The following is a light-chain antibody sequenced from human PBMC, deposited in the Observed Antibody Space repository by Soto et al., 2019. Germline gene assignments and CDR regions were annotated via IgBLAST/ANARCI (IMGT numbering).Light chain of an antibody. J-gene: IGKJ2*01. CDR1: QSVSRR. CDR2: DAS. Sequence: DIQMTQSPSTLSASVGDRITITCRASQSVSRRLAWFQQKPGKAPKLLIYDASSVESGVPSRFSGRGSGTEFTLTISSLQADDCATYYCHTYKSYSLHTFGQGTKLEIK. V-gene: IGKV1-5*01. CDR3: HTYKSYSLHT.